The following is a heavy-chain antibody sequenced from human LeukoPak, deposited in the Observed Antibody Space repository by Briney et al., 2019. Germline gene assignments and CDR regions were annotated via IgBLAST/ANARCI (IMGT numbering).Heavy chain of an antibody. CDR2: IRYDGSHH. CDR1: GFTFNSHG. CDR3: ARGRYYSCTSCHLDYFDS. V-gene: IGHV3-30*02. Sequence: GGSLRLSCVASGFTFNSHGMHWLRQAPGKGLEWVAFIRYDGSHHLYTDSVEGRFTISRDNSQNTLHLQMDSLRAEDTAVYYCARGRYYSCTSCHLDYFDSWGQGALVTVSS. D-gene: IGHD2-2*01. J-gene: IGHJ4*02.